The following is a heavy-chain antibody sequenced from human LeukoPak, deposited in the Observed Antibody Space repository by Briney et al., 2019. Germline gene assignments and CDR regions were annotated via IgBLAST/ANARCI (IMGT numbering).Heavy chain of an antibody. V-gene: IGHV3-49*04. CDR1: GFAFADHA. D-gene: IGHD1-26*01. Sequence: GGSLRLSCKASGFAFADHAVSWVRQAPGKGLEGVGFVRTNSYGATTEYAASARGRFTISRDDSKNIAYLQMNCLRTEDTAVYYCTSRPFGGATYYWGQGTLVTVSS. CDR3: TSRPFGGATYY. CDR2: VRTNSYGATT. J-gene: IGHJ4*02.